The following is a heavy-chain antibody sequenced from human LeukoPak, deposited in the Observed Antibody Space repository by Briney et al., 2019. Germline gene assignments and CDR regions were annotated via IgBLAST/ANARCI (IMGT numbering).Heavy chain of an antibody. D-gene: IGHD4-17*01. CDR2: IDPSDSYT. Sequence: GESLKISCKGSGYSFTSYWISWVRPMPGKGLEWMGRIDPSDSYTNYSPSFQGHVTISAGKSISTAYLQWSSLKASDTAMYYCASGHYGDYGDYWGQGTLVTVSS. CDR1: GYSFTSYW. V-gene: IGHV5-10-1*01. CDR3: ASGHYGDYGDY. J-gene: IGHJ4*02.